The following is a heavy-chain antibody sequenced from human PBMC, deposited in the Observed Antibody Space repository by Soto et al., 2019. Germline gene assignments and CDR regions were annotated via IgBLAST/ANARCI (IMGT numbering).Heavy chain of an antibody. Sequence: QVQLVESGGGVVQPGRSLRLSCAASGFTFRTYGMHWVRQAPGKGLEWVAVISYDGGSKYYADSVKGRFTISRDNSKNTVYLQMNSLRAEDTAVYYCTKDRYDILTGYEYYVDNWGQGTLVTVST. D-gene: IGHD3-9*01. CDR1: GFTFRTYG. J-gene: IGHJ4*02. CDR2: ISYDGGSK. V-gene: IGHV3-30*18. CDR3: TKDRYDILTGYEYYVDN.